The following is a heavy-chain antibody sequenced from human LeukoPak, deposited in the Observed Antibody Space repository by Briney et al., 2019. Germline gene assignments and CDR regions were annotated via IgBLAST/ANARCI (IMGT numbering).Heavy chain of an antibody. Sequence: QPGGSLRLSCAVSGFTVSGNYMSWVRQAPGKGLEWVSLIYSGGTTYYADSVKGRFTISRDNAKNSLYLQMNSLRAEDTAVYYCARVLRYCSGGNCYSGGLGYMDVWGKGTTVTISS. CDR3: ARVLRYCSGGNCYSGGLGYMDV. J-gene: IGHJ6*03. CDR1: GFTVSGNY. D-gene: IGHD2-15*01. CDR2: IYSGGTT. V-gene: IGHV3-53*01.